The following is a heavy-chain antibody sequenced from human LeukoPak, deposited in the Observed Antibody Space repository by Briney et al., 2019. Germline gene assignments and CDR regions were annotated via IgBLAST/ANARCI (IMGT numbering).Heavy chain of an antibody. J-gene: IGHJ4*02. D-gene: IGHD6-19*01. CDR1: GGSISSYY. CDR2: IYTSGST. Sequence: SETLSLTCTASGGSISSYYWSWIRQPAGKGLEWIGRIYTSGSTNYNPSLKSRVTMSVDTSKNQFSLKLSSVTAADTAVYCAILPQCEPQVAVWGQGTLVTVSS. V-gene: IGHV4-4*07. CDR3: AILPQCEPQVAV.